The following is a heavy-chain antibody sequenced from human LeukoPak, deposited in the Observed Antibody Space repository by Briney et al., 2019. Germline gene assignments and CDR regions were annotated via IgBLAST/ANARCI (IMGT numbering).Heavy chain of an antibody. V-gene: IGHV3-30*18. D-gene: IGHD5-18*01. CDR3: AKEKLPSGYSFLTDY. CDR1: GFTFNSYG. Sequence: PGGSLRLSCAASGFTFNSYGMHWVRQAPGKGLEWVAVIAYDGPNKYYADSVKGRFPISRDDSKSTLYLQMNSLRPEDTAVYYCAKEKLPSGYSFLTDYWGQGTLVTVSS. CDR2: IAYDGPNK. J-gene: IGHJ4*02.